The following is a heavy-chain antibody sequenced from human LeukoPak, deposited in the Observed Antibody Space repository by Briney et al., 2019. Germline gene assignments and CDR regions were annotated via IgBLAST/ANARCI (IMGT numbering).Heavy chain of an antibody. D-gene: IGHD3-22*01. V-gene: IGHV3-48*04. CDR3: AREGEDMIVVVDDAFDI. CDR2: ISSSSSTI. Sequence: GGSLRLSCAASGFTFSSYSMNWVRQAPGKGLEWVSYISSSSSTIYYADSVKGRFTISRDNAKNSLYLQMNSLRAEDTAVYYCAREGEDMIVVVDDAFDIWGQGTMVTVSS. J-gene: IGHJ3*02. CDR1: GFTFSSYS.